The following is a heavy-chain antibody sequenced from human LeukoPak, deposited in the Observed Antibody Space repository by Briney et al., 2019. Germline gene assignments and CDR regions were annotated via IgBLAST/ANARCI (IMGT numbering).Heavy chain of an antibody. Sequence: SEALSLTCTVSGGSISSSSYYWGWIRQPPGKGLEWIGSIYYSGSTNYNPSLKSRVTISVDTSKNQFSLRLSSVTAADTAVYYCARARYCSGGSCYDGAFDYWGQGTLVTVSS. CDR2: IYYSGST. CDR1: GGSISSSSYY. D-gene: IGHD2-15*01. V-gene: IGHV4-39*07. CDR3: ARARYCSGGSCYDGAFDY. J-gene: IGHJ4*02.